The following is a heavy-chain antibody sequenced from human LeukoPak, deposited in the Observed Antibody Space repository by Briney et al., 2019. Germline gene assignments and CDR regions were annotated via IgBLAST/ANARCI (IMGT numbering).Heavy chain of an antibody. J-gene: IGHJ4*02. CDR2: INPNSGGT. V-gene: IGHV1-2*02. CDR1: GYTFIGYY. D-gene: IGHD5-12*01. Sequence: GASVKVSCKASGYTFIGYYMHWVRQAPGQGLEWMGWINPNSGGTNYAQKFQGRVTMTRDTPISTAYMELSRLRSDDTAVYYCASGPPRGYSSWYFDYWGQGTLVTVSS. CDR3: ASGPPRGYSSWYFDY.